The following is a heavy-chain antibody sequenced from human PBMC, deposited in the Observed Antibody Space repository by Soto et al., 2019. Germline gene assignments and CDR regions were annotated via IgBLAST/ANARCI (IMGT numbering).Heavy chain of an antibody. D-gene: IGHD6-19*01. CDR1: GYTFRGYG. CDR3: AQWLASGWVDY. V-gene: IGHV3-23*01. CDR2: ISGSGGST. J-gene: IGHJ4*02. Sequence: GGSLRLSCEGFGYTFRGYGMIWVRQAPGKGLECVSAISGSGGSTYYADSVKGRFTISRDNSKNTLYLQMNSLRAEDTAVYYCAQWLASGWVDYWGQGTLVTVSS.